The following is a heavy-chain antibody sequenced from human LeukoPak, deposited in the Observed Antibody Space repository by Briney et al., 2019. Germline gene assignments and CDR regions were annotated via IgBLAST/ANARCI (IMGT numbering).Heavy chain of an antibody. V-gene: IGHV1-24*01. CDR2: FDPEDGET. Sequence: ASVKVSCKVSGYTLTELSMHWVRLAPGKGLEWMGGFDPEDGETIYAQKFQGRVTMTEDTSTDTAYMELSSLRSEDTAVYYCATFWGYCSGGSCYSKYFQHWGHGTLVTVSS. J-gene: IGHJ1*01. CDR3: ATFWGYCSGGSCYSKYFQH. D-gene: IGHD2-15*01. CDR1: GYTLTELS.